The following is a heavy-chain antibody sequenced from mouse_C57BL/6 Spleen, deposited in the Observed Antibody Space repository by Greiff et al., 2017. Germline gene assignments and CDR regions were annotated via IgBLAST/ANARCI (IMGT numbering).Heavy chain of an antibody. CDR3: ADDYLFAY. CDR2: IYPGDGDT. V-gene: IGHV1-82*01. J-gene: IGHJ3*01. CDR1: GYAFSSSW. D-gene: IGHD2-4*01. Sequence: QVQLQQSGPELVKPGASVKISCKASGYAFSSSWMNWVKQRPGKGLEWIGRIYPGDGDTNYNGKFKGTTTLTSDKSSSTSYMQLSSLTSEDTAVYFCADDYLFAYWGQGTLVTVSA.